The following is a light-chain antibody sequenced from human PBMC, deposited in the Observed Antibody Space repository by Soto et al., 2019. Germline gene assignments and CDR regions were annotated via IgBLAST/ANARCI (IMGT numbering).Light chain of an antibody. J-gene: IGLJ3*02. Sequence: QSVLTQPASVSGSPGQSITISCTGTSSDVGGYNYVSWYQHHPGKAPKLVIYEVSNRPSGVSDRFSGSRSANTASLSISGLQAEDEADYYCSSFTSSNTWVFGGGTKLTVL. CDR3: SSFTSSNTWV. CDR1: SSDVGGYNY. V-gene: IGLV2-14*01. CDR2: EVS.